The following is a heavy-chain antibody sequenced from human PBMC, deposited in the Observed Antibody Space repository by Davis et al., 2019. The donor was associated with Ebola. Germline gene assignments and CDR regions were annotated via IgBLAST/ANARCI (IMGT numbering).Heavy chain of an antibody. CDR2: ISSSGSTI. D-gene: IGHD3-10*01. Sequence: LKISCAASGFTFSDYYMSWIRPAPGKGLEWVSYISSSGSTIYYADSVKGRFTISRDNAKNSLYLQMNSLRAEDTAVYYCARVGLWFGDNLGYYFDYWGQGTLVTVSS. J-gene: IGHJ4*02. CDR1: GFTFSDYY. V-gene: IGHV3-11*01. CDR3: ARVGLWFGDNLGYYFDY.